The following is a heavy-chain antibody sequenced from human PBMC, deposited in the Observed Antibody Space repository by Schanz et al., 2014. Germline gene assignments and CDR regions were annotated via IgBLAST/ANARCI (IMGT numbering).Heavy chain of an antibody. D-gene: IGHD2-8*02. CDR1: GFTFSDYW. J-gene: IGHJ4*02. V-gene: IGHV3-7*05. CDR2: IKHDGSEK. CDR3: AKTLFPGGTQAFDN. Sequence: EVQLVESGGGLVQPGGSLRLSCTASGFTFSDYWMSWVRQAPGKGPEWVANIKHDGSEKDYVDSVEGRFTISRDNSKSTLYVEMNSLRVEDTAVYFCAKTLFPGGTQAFDNWGRGTLVTVSS.